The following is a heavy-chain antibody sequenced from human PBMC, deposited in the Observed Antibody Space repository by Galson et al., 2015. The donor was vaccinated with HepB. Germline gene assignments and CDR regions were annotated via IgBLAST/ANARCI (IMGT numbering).Heavy chain of an antibody. J-gene: IGHJ4*02. CDR3: AKDRLPYYSSHFDY. D-gene: IGHD4-11*01. CDR2: VSYDGSNK. CDR1: GFTFSSYG. V-gene: IGHV3-30*18. Sequence: SLRLSCAAPGFTFSSYGMHWVRQAPGKGLQWVAVVSYDGSNKYYADSVKGRFTISRDNSKNTLYLQMNSLRAEDTAVYYRAKDRLPYYSSHFDYWGQGTLVTVSS.